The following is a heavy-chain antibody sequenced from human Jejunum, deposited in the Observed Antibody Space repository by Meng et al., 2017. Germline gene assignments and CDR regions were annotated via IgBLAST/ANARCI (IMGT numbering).Heavy chain of an antibody. J-gene: IGHJ4*02. CDR2: IHPSGST. CDR1: GGSSSGFY. V-gene: IGHV4-34*01. Sequence: QVQLHQGGAGLLKPSETLSLTCAVYGGSSSGFYLSWIRQPPGKGLEWIGEIHPSGSTDYNPSLKSRLTISLDTSKNQFSLSLNSATAADTGIYYCTRGTDRAKSGDYWGQGTLVTASS. CDR3: TRGTDRAKSGDY. D-gene: IGHD1-14*01.